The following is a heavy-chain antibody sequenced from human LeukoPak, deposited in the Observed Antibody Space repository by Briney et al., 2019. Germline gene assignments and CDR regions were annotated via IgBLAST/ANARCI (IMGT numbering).Heavy chain of an antibody. CDR1: GGSFSGYY. CDR3: ASGREFGWFDP. CDR2: IYTSGST. Sequence: SETLSLTCAVYGGSFSGYYWSWIRQPPGKGLEWIGRIYTSGSTNYNPSLKSRVTISVDTSKNQFSLKLSSVTAADTAVYYCASGREFGWFDPWGQGTLVTVSS. J-gene: IGHJ5*02. D-gene: IGHD3-10*01. V-gene: IGHV4-4*08.